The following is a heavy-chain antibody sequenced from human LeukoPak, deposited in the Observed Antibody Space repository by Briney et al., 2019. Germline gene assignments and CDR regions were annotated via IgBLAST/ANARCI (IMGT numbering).Heavy chain of an antibody. V-gene: IGHV4-30-4*08. CDR1: GGSISSADYY. D-gene: IGHD4-17*01. Sequence: SSQTLSLTCTVSGGSISSADYYWGWIRQPPGTGLEWIGYIYYSGSTYYNPSLKSRVTISVDTSKNQFSLKLSSVTAADTAVYYCARGGDYGDRGWFDPWGQGTLVTVSS. CDR3: ARGGDYGDRGWFDP. CDR2: IYYSGST. J-gene: IGHJ5*02.